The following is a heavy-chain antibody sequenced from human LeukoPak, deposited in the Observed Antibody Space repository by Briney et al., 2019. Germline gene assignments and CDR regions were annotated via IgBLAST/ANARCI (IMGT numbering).Heavy chain of an antibody. Sequence: GGSLRLSFAASGXTLSSYYMHWVRQAPGKELVWVSRITSDGSSTSYADSVKGRFTISRDSARNTLYLQMNSLRAEDMAVYYCARSPSRNFDLWGRGTLVTVSS. D-gene: IGHD1-14*01. V-gene: IGHV3-74*01. CDR2: ITSDGSST. J-gene: IGHJ2*01. CDR1: GXTLSSYY. CDR3: ARSPSRNFDL.